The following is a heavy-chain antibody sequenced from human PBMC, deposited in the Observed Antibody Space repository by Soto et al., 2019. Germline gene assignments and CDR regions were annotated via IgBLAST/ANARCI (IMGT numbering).Heavy chain of an antibody. D-gene: IGHD3-9*01. V-gene: IGHV3-7*01. J-gene: IGHJ6*02. Sequence: GGSVRLSCAASGFTFSSYWMSWVRQAPGKGLEWVANIKQDGSEKYYVDSVKGRFTISRDNAKNSLYLQMNSLRAEDTAVYYCARDLRLVIGGYYYYGMDVWGQGTTVTVSS. CDR1: GFTFSSYW. CDR3: ARDLRLVIGGYYYYGMDV. CDR2: IKQDGSEK.